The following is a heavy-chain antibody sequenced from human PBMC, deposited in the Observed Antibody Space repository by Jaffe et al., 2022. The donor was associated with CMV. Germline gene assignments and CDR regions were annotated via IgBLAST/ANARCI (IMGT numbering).Heavy chain of an antibody. CDR2: IYHSGST. CDR3: ARYLGSSWQRSRYYYYMDV. J-gene: IGHJ6*03. D-gene: IGHD6-13*01. V-gene: IGHV4-4*02. Sequence: QVQLQESGPGLVKPSGTLSLTCAVSGGSISSSNWWSWVRQPPGKGLEWIGEIYHSGSTNYNPSLKSRVTISVDKSKNQFSLKLSSVTAADTAVYYCARYLGSSWQRSRYYYYMDVWGKGTTVTVSS. CDR1: GGSISSSNW.